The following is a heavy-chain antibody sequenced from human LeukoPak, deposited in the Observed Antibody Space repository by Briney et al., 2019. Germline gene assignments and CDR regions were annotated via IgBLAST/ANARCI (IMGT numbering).Heavy chain of an antibody. CDR3: AKEPRGYYGSGSYFFGNWFDP. Sequence: GGSLRLSCAASGFTFRSYAMSWVRQAPGKGLEWVSAISGSGGSTYYADSVKGRFTISRDNSKNTLYLQMNSLRAEDTAVYYCAKEPRGYYGSGSYFFGNWFDPWGQGTLVTVSS. CDR1: GFTFRSYA. CDR2: ISGSGGST. V-gene: IGHV3-23*01. J-gene: IGHJ5*02. D-gene: IGHD3-10*01.